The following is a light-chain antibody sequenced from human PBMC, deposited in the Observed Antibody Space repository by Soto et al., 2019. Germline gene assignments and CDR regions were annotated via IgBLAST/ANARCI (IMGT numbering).Light chain of an antibody. CDR1: NTDVGGYNY. Sequence: QSALTQPRSVSGSPGQSVTISCTGTNTDVGGYNYVSWYQQHPGKTPKLMIYDVTKRPSGVPDRFSGSKSGNTASLTISGLQAEDEADYYCCSYAGTYIFVFGGGTKLTVL. CDR3: CSYAGTYIFV. V-gene: IGLV2-11*01. CDR2: DVT. J-gene: IGLJ2*01.